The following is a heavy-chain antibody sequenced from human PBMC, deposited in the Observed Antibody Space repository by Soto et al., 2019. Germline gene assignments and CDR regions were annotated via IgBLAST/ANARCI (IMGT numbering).Heavy chain of an antibody. CDR1: GGSISSGGYY. D-gene: IGHD6-13*01. J-gene: IGHJ5*02. CDR2: IYYSGST. V-gene: IGHV4-31*03. Sequence: QVQLQESGPGLVKPSQTLSLTCTVSGGSISSGGYYWSWSRQHSGRGVGWSGYIYYSGSTYYNPSPKTRVTIPVDTSKNQFSLQLSSVTAADTAVYYCAREEIAAAGYWFDPWGQGTLVTVSS. CDR3: AREEIAAAGYWFDP.